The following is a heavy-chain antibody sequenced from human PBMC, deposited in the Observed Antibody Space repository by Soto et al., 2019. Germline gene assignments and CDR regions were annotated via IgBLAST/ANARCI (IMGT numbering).Heavy chain of an antibody. CDR3: ARTYYYDSSGSHLGWFDP. Sequence: GGSLRLSCAASGFTFSSYSMNWVRQAPVKGLEWVSPISSSSSYIYYADSVKGRFTISRDNAKNSLYLQMNSLRAEDTAVYYCARTYYYDSSGSHLGWFDPWGQGTLVTVSS. D-gene: IGHD3-22*01. V-gene: IGHV3-21*01. CDR2: ISSSSSYI. J-gene: IGHJ5*02. CDR1: GFTFSSYS.